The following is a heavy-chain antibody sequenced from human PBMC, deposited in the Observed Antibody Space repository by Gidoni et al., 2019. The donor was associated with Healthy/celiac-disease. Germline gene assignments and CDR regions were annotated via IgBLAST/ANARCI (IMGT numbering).Heavy chain of an antibody. CDR3: ARVVDTAMVAPIDY. CDR2: ISISSSHI. V-gene: IGHV3-21*01. CDR1: GFTFSSYS. Sequence: EVQLVESGGGLVKPGGSLSLACAASGFTFSSYSMNWVRQAPGKGLEGFSSISISSSHIYYADSVKGRFTISRDNAKTSLYLPMNSLRAEDTAVYYCARVVDTAMVAPIDYWGQGTLVTVSS. D-gene: IGHD5-18*01. J-gene: IGHJ4*02.